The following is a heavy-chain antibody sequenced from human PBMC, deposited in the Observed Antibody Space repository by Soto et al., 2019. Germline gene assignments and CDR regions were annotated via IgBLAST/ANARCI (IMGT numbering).Heavy chain of an antibody. CDR3: ARVPEYSSGWPERIDY. V-gene: IGHV3-21*01. Sequence: PGGFLRFPWTASWFTFRIYSMNWVLQAPGKGLEWVSSISSSSSYIYYADSVKGRFTISRDNAKNSLYLQMNSLRAEDTAVYYCARVPEYSSGWPERIDYWGQGTLVTVSS. CDR2: ISSSSSYI. D-gene: IGHD6-19*01. J-gene: IGHJ4*02. CDR1: WFTFRIYS.